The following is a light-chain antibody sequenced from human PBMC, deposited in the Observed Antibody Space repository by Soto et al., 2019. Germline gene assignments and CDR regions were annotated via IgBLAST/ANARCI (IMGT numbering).Light chain of an antibody. V-gene: IGKV1-33*01. CDR1: QDISNY. CDR3: QQYYNLQPWT. Sequence: DIQMTQSPSSLSASVGDRVTITCQASQDISNYLNWYQQKPGKAPKLLIYDASNLETGVPSRFSGSGSGTDFTFNISSLQPEDMATYYCQQYYNLQPWTFGQGTKVEIK. J-gene: IGKJ1*01. CDR2: DAS.